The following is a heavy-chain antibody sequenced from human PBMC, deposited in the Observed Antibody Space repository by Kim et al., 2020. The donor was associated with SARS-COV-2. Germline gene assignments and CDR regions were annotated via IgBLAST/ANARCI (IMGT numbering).Heavy chain of an antibody. J-gene: IGHJ5*02. V-gene: IGHV1-69*13. CDR3: ASSEGQQLGFDP. CDR1: GGTFSSYA. Sequence: SVKVSCKASGGTFSSYAISWVRQAPGQGLEWMGGIIPIFGTANYAQKFQRRVTITADESTSTAYMELSSLRSEDTAVYYCASSEGQQLGFDPWGQGTLVTVSS. CDR2: IIPIFGTA. D-gene: IGHD6-13*01.